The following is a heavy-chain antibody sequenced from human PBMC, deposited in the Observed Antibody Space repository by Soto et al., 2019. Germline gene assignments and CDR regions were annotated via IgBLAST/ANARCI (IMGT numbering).Heavy chain of an antibody. D-gene: IGHD6-19*01. CDR2: IYGGGTT. J-gene: IGHJ4*02. V-gene: IGHV3-53*01. Sequence: EVQLVESGGGLIQPGGSLRLSCAASGFAVSSKYMTWVLQAPGKGLEWVSVIYGGGTTYSADSVKGRFTISRDTSKITLYLQRNSLRAEDTAVYYCVQTTGWPGFDFWGQGTLVTVSS. CDR1: GFAVSSKY. CDR3: VQTTGWPGFDF.